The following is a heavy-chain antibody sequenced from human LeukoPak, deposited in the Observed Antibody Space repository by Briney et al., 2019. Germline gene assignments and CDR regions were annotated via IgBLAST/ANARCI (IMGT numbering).Heavy chain of an antibody. CDR2: IYHSGST. J-gene: IGHJ6*02. D-gene: IGHD4-11*01. CDR3: ATLNSNYPYYYYGMDV. Sequence: SETLSLTCAVSGGSISSSNWWSWVRQPPGKGLEWIGEIYHSGSTNYNPSLKSRVTISVDKSKNQFSLKLSSVTAADTAVYYCATLNSNYPYYYYGMDVWGQGTTVTVSS. V-gene: IGHV4-4*02. CDR1: GGSISSSNW.